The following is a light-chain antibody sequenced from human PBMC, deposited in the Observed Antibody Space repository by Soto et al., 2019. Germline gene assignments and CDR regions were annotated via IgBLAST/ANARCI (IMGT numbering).Light chain of an antibody. Sequence: EIVLTQSPGTLSLSPGDRATLSCRASQSVSNNYLAWYQQKPGQAPRLLIYGASNRATGIPARFSGGGSGSDFTLTIRRLEPDDFALYYCQHYGASPITSGQGTRLEIK. J-gene: IGKJ5*01. CDR3: QHYGASPIT. CDR1: QSVSNNY. CDR2: GAS. V-gene: IGKV3-20*01.